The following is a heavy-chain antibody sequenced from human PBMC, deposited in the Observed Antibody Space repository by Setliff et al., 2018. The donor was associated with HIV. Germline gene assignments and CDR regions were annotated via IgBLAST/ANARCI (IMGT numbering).Heavy chain of an antibody. D-gene: IGHD3-3*01. CDR2: IKQDGSEK. CDR1: GFTFSSYW. J-gene: IGHJ6*03. Sequence: PGGSLRLSCAASGFTFSSYWMSWVRQAPGKGLEGVANIKQDGSEKYYVDSVKGRFTISRDNAKNSLYLQMNSLRAEDTAVYYCARDRLDTIFGVVMRYYYYYYMDVWGKGTTVTVSS. CDR3: ARDRLDTIFGVVMRYYYYYYMDV. V-gene: IGHV3-7*03.